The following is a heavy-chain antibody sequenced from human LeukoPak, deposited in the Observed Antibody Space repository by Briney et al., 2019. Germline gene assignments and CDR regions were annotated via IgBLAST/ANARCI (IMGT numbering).Heavy chain of an antibody. J-gene: IGHJ4*02. V-gene: IGHV3-30*02. CDR1: GFTLSNYG. CDR2: IRFDGTTK. Sequence: PGGSLRLSCAASGFTLSNYGIHWVRQAPGKGLEWVAFIRFDGTTKNYADSVKGRFIISRDTSKNTVYVQMSSLSAEDTAVYYCARDFGWGFDYWGQGTLVTVSS. D-gene: IGHD7-27*01. CDR3: ARDFGWGFDY.